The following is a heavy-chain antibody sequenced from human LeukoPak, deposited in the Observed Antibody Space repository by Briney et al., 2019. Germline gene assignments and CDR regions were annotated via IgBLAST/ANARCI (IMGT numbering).Heavy chain of an antibody. D-gene: IGHD2-2*01. CDR2: IYSGGST. CDR3: ARAHCRSTSCYYGDAFDI. Sequence: GGSLRLSSAASGFSVSSTYMSWVRQAPGKALEWVSVIYSGGSTYYADSVKGRFTISRDSSKNTLCLQMNSLRAEDTAVYYCARAHCRSTSCYYGDAFDIWGQGTMVTVSS. V-gene: IGHV3-53*01. CDR1: GFSVSSTY. J-gene: IGHJ3*02.